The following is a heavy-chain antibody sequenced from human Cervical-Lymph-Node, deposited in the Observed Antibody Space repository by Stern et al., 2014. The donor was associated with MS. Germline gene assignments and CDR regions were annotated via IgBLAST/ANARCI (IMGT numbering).Heavy chain of an antibody. J-gene: IGHJ5*02. CDR2: IYYSGST. D-gene: IGHD2-2*01. CDR1: GGSISSYY. V-gene: IGHV4-59*01. CDR3: AREYCSSTSCYYNWFDP. Sequence: QVQLQESGPGLVKPSETLSLTCTVSGGSISSYYWSWIRQPPGKGLEWIGYIYYSGSTNYNASLKSRVTISVDTSKNQFSLKLSSVTAADTAVYYCAREYCSSTSCYYNWFDPWGQGTLVTVSS.